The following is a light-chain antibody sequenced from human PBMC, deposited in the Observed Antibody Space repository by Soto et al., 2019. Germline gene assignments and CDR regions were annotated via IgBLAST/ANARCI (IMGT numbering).Light chain of an antibody. Sequence: QSALTQPASVSGSPGQSITISCTGTRRDVGGYNYVSWYQQYPGKSPKLLIYEVTQRPSGVSNRFSGSKSGNTASLTTSGLQAEDEADYYCSSYTISNTLPFVFGTGTKVTVL. J-gene: IGLJ1*01. CDR3: SSYTISNTLPFV. CDR1: RRDVGGYNY. V-gene: IGLV2-14*01. CDR2: EVT.